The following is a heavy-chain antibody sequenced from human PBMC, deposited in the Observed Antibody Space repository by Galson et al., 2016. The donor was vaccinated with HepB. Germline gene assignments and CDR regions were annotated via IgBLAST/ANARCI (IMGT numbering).Heavy chain of an antibody. J-gene: IGHJ4*02. CDR3: ARDYGAGGFYYFDY. D-gene: IGHD6-13*01. V-gene: IGHV1-46*01. CDR2: INPTGGST. CDR1: GYTFTSSY. Sequence: SVKVSCKASGYTFTSSYVYWVRQAPGRGLEWVGVINPTGGSTDLAPRFQDRVTLTRATSTGTVYMELTSLTSDDTAVYFCARDYGAGGFYYFDYWGQGTLITVAS.